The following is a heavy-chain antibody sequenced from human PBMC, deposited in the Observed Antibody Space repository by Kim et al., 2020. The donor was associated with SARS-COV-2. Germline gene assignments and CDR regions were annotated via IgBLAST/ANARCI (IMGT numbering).Heavy chain of an antibody. CDR2: IYHSGST. V-gene: IGHV4-39*01. CDR3: ARHSRIVVVPAAILA. Sequence: SETLSLTCTVSGGPISSSSYYWGWIRQPPGKGLEWIGSIYHSGSTYYNPSLKSRVTISVDTSKNQFSLKLSSVTAADTAVYYCARHSRIVVVPAAILAWGQGTLVTVSS. CDR1: GGPISSSSYY. D-gene: IGHD2-2*01. J-gene: IGHJ4*02.